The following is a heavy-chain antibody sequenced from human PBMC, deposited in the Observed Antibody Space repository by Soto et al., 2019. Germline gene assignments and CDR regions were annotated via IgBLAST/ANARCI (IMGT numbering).Heavy chain of an antibody. V-gene: IGHV4-30-2*01. CDR3: ARIFYYDSSGYYSRVSAWYFDL. CDR2: IYHSGST. Sequence: QLQLQESGSGLVKPSQTLSLTCAVSGGSISSGGYSWSWIRQPPGKGLEWIGYIYHSGSTYYNPSLKSRVTISVDRSKNQFSLKLSSVTAADTAVYYCARIFYYDSSGYYSRVSAWYFDLWGRGTLVTVSS. CDR1: GGSISSGGYS. D-gene: IGHD3-22*01. J-gene: IGHJ2*01.